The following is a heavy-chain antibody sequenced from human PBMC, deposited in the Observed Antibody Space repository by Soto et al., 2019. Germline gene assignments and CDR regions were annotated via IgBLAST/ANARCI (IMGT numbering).Heavy chain of an antibody. CDR3: AGIYSGSPGGTLRY. D-gene: IGHD1-26*01. Sequence: PSETLSLTCTVSGGSISSGSYYWSWIRQLPGKGLEWIGYIYYSGSTYYNPSLKSRVTISVDTSKNQFSLKLSSVTAADTAVYYCAGIYSGSPGGTLRYWGQGTLVTVSS. J-gene: IGHJ4*02. CDR2: IYYSGST. V-gene: IGHV4-31*03. CDR1: GGSISSGSYY.